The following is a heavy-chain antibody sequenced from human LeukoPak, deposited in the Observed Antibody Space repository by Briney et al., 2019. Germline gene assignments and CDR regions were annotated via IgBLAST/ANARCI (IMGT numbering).Heavy chain of an antibody. CDR3: ARSYYYYYGMDV. V-gene: IGHV5-51*01. Sequence: SXXIGWVRQMPXKXXEWMGIIYPGDSDTRYSPSFQGQVTISADKSISTAYLQWSSLKASDTAMYYCARSYYYYYGMDVWGQGTTVTVSS. CDR1: SXX. CDR2: IYPGDSDT. J-gene: IGHJ6*02.